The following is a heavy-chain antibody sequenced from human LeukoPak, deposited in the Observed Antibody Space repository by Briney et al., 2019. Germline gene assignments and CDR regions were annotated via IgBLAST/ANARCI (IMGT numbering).Heavy chain of an antibody. CDR1: GGSFSGYY. Sequence: PSETLSLTCAVYGGSFSGYYWSWIRQPPGKGLEWIGEINHSGSTNYNPSLKSRVTISVDTSKNQFSLKLSSVTAADTAVYYCARTQLWMVYYYYYYMDVRGKGTTVTVSS. CDR2: INHSGST. D-gene: IGHD5-18*01. CDR3: ARTQLWMVYYYYYYMDV. V-gene: IGHV4-34*01. J-gene: IGHJ6*03.